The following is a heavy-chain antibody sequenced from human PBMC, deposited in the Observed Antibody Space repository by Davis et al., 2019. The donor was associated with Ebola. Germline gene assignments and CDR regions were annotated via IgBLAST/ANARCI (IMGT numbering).Heavy chain of an antibody. CDR2: IYYSGDT. J-gene: IGHJ4*02. V-gene: IGHV4-59*01. CDR1: AGSTSGYY. CDR3: VRGPVRYYFDY. Sequence: SETLSLTCTVSAGSTSGYYWRWIRQPPGKGLDWIGFIYYSGDTKYNPSLKSRVTISRDTRKNKFSLKLRSVTAADTAVYYCVRGPVRYYFDYWGQGKLGTVSS.